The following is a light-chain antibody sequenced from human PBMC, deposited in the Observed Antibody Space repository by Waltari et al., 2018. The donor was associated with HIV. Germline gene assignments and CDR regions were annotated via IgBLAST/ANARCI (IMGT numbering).Light chain of an antibody. V-gene: IGKV3-20*01. CDR1: QSVGSNY. CDR3: QQYGSSPLFT. Sequence: EIVLTQSPGTLSLSPGERVILSCRASQSVGSNYLAWYQQRPGQAPRLLIYDASTRATGIPDRFSGSGSGTDFTLTISRLEPEDFVVYYCQQYGSSPLFTFGPGTKVDIK. CDR2: DAS. J-gene: IGKJ3*01.